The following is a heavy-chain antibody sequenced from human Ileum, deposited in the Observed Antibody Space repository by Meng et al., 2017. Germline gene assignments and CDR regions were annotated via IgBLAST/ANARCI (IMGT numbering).Heavy chain of an antibody. V-gene: IGHV4-30-4*01. Sequence: VQLQESGPGLVKSSQTLSLTCTVSGGSISSGDYYWSWIRQPPGKGLEWIGYIFDTGSPYYSPPLRSRLSISMDTSKNQFSLRLTSVTAADTAVYYCAASLDGSRFDPWGQGTLVTVSS. CDR1: GGSISSGDYY. CDR2: IFDTGSP. J-gene: IGHJ5*02. D-gene: IGHD2-2*03. CDR3: AASLDGSRFDP.